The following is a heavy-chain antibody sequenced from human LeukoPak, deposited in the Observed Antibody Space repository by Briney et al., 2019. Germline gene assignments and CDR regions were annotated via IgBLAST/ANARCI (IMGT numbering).Heavy chain of an antibody. Sequence: SQTLSLTCTVSGGSISSGGYYWSWIRQHPGKGLEWIGYSYYSGSTYYNPSPKSRVTISVDTSKTQFSLKLSSVTAADTAVYYCARDRIAAAGLNYYYYGMDVWGQGTTVTVSS. CDR3: ARDRIAAAGLNYYYYGMDV. V-gene: IGHV4-31*03. D-gene: IGHD6-13*01. J-gene: IGHJ6*02. CDR2: SYYSGST. CDR1: GGSISSGGYY.